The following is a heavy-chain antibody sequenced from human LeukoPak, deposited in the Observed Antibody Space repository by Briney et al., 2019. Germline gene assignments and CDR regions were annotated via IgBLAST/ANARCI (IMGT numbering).Heavy chain of an antibody. D-gene: IGHD3-22*01. Sequence: GGSLRLSCAASGFTFSSYAMSWVRQAPGKGLEWVSAISGSGVSTYYADSVAGRFTISRDNSKNTLYLQMNSLRAEDTAVYYCAKDPYYYDSSGYPNWFDPWGQGTLVTVSS. V-gene: IGHV3-23*01. CDR2: ISGSGVST. CDR1: GFTFSSYA. J-gene: IGHJ5*02. CDR3: AKDPYYYDSSGYPNWFDP.